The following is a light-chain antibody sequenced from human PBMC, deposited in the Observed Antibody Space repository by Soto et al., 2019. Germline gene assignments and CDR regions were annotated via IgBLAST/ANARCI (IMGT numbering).Light chain of an antibody. CDR2: AAS. CDR3: QQSYSTPWT. V-gene: IGKV1-39*01. CDR1: QSISSY. Sequence: DIQMTQSPSSLSASVGDRVTITCRASQSISSYLNWYQQKPGKAPKLLIYAASSLQSGVPSRFSGSGSGTDFTLTISSLQPEDYATYYCQQSYSTPWTLGQLTKVEVK. J-gene: IGKJ1*01.